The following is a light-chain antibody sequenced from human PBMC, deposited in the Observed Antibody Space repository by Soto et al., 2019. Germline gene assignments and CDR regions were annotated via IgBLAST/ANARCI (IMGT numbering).Light chain of an antibody. CDR1: SSNIGHNY. CDR3: ATWDYSLTGEV. Sequence: QSALTQPPSVSAAPGQKVTISCSGSSSNIGHNYVPWYQQLPGTAPKLLIYDNNKRPSVIPDRFSGSKSGTSGTLDITGLQTGDEADYYCATWDYSLTGEVFGGGTQLTVL. V-gene: IGLV1-51*01. CDR2: DNN. J-gene: IGLJ2*01.